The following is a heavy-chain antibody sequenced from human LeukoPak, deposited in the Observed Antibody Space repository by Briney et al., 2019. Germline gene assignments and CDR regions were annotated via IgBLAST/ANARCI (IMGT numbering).Heavy chain of an antibody. D-gene: IGHD3-16*01. CDR2: ISYDGSNK. J-gene: IGHJ4*02. V-gene: IGHV3-30*18. CDR3: AKDAGGYYFDY. CDR1: GFTFKSYG. Sequence: GGSLRLSCAASGFTFKSYGMDWVRQAPGKGLEWVAVISYDGSNKYYADSVKGRFTISGDNSKNTLYLQMNSLRAEDTAVYYCAKDAGGYYFDYWGQGTLVTVSS.